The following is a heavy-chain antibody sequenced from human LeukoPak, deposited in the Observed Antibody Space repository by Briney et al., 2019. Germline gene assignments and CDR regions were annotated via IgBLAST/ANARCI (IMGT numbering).Heavy chain of an antibody. CDR1: GGTFSSYA. CDR2: IIPIFGTA. CDR3: ARHRRHRLYYDSSGYYHDAFDI. J-gene: IGHJ3*02. V-gene: IGHV1-69*06. Sequence: SVKVSCKASGGTFSSYAISWVRQAPGQGLEWMGGIIPIFGTANYAQKFQGRVTITADKSTSTAYMELSSLRSEDTAVYFCARHRRHRLYYDSSGYYHDAFDIWGQGTMVTVSS. D-gene: IGHD3-22*01.